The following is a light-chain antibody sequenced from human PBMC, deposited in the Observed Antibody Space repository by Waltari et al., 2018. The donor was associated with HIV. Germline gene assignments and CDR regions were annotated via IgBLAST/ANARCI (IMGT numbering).Light chain of an antibody. CDR2: DVT. V-gene: IGLV2-8*01. CDR3: VSYTEKDTFLL. CDR1: SNDIGTYNF. J-gene: IGLJ2*01. Sequence: QSALTQPPSASGSPGQSVAISCTGSSNDIGTYNFVSWYQHHPGKAPKLLIYDVTRRNPGSPDRFSGTKSGYTASLTVSDLKVEDEADYYCVSYTEKDTFLLFGGGTKLAV.